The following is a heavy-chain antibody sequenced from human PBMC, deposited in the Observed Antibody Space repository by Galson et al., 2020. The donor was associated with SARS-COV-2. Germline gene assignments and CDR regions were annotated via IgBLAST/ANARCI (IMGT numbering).Heavy chain of an antibody. CDR3: ARDSAAIRNWFDP. V-gene: IGHV1-3*01. D-gene: IGHD2-2*01. J-gene: IGHJ5*02. CDR2: INAGNGNT. Sequence: KISCKASGYTFTSYAMHWVRQAPGQRLEWMGWINAGNGNTKYSQKFQGRVTITRNTSASTAYMELSSLRSEDTAVYYCARDSAAIRNWFDPWGQGTLVTVSS. CDR1: GYTFTSYA.